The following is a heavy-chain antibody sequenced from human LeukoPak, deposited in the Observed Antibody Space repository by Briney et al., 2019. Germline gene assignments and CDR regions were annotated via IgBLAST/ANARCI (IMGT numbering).Heavy chain of an antibody. CDR3: ARGTYYDFWSGPDAFDI. CDR2: IYYSGST. D-gene: IGHD3-3*01. CDR1: VGSISSYY. J-gene: IGHJ3*02. Sequence: PSETLSLTCTVSVGSISSYYRSWIRQPPGKGLEWIGYIYYSGSTNYNPSLKSRVTISVDTSKNQFSLKLSSVNAADTAVYYCARGTYYDFWSGPDAFDIWGQGTMVTV. V-gene: IGHV4-59*01.